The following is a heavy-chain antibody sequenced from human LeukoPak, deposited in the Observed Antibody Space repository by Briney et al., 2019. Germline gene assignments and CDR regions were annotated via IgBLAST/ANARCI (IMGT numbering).Heavy chain of an antibody. CDR2: ISSNGGST. CDR3: VRDSGSGPTDY. V-gene: IGHV3-64D*09. D-gene: IGHD3-10*01. J-gene: IGHJ4*02. CDR1: GFTFSHYA. Sequence: GGSLSLSCSASGFTFSHYAMHWVRQAPGKGLEYVSGISSNGGSTKYADLVKDRFTISRDNSKNTLYLQMRSLRPEDTAVFYCVRDSGSGPTDYWGQGTLVTVSS.